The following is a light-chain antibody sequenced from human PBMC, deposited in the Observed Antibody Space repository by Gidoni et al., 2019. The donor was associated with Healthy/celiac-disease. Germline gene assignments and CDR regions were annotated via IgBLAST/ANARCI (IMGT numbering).Light chain of an antibody. V-gene: IGLV3-1*01. CDR2: QYS. J-gene: IGLJ2*01. Sequence: SYELNQPPSESVSPGQTASITCYGDTLGAKYACWYQQKPGQSPVLVIYQYSKRPSGPTERFSGPSSGNTATLTISGTQAMAEADYYCQAWDSSTGVFGGGTNLTVL. CDR3: QAWDSSTGV. CDR1: TLGAKY.